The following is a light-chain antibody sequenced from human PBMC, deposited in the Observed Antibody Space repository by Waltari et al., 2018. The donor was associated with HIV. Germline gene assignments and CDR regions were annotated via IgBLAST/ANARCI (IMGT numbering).Light chain of an antibody. CDR1: QTIGDY. CDR2: STT. CDR3: EQIYTFPLFT. Sequence: GDRVTITCRASQTIGDYVNWYQQKPGEPPKLLIYSTTSLQPGVPSRFSGSGSGTDFALPISSLQSEDFATYYCEQIYTFPLFTFGPGTKVDIK. V-gene: IGKV1-39*01. J-gene: IGKJ3*01.